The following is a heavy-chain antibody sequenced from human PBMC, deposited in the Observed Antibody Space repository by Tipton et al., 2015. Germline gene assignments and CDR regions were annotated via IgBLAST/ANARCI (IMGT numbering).Heavy chain of an antibody. CDR3: ARARVRHGGLLDS. CDR1: GGSISSYY. Sequence: TLSLTCTVPGGSISSYYWSWIRQPPGKGLEWIGNIFDDGSISYNPSLKTRVTISRDTSKTQFSLKMSSVTASDTAVYYCARARVRHGGLLDSWGQGILVTVSS. CDR2: IFDDGSI. J-gene: IGHJ5*01. D-gene: IGHD4-23*01. V-gene: IGHV4-59*01.